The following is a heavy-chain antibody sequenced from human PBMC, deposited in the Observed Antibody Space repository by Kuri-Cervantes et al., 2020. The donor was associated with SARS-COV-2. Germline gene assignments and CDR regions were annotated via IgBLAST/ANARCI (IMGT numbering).Heavy chain of an antibody. Sequence: GSLRLSCTVSGGSISSYYWSWIRQPPGKGLEWIGYIYYSGSTYYNASLKSRVTISVDTSKNQFSLKLSSVTAADTAVYYCARSGYYSRGVTYYYMDVWDKGTTVTVSS. CDR2: IYYSGST. J-gene: IGHJ6*03. CDR3: ARSGYYSRGVTYYYMDV. D-gene: IGHD3-22*01. CDR1: GGSISSYY. V-gene: IGHV4-59*08.